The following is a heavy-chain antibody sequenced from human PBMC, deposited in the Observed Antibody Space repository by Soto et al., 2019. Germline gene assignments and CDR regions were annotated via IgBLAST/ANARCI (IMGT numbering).Heavy chain of an antibody. V-gene: IGHV4-38-2*01. J-gene: IGHJ4*02. D-gene: IGHD3-10*01. CDR1: GYSINSDYY. CDR3: AKRGYYPSGKINLFDS. CDR2: VDHSGRT. Sequence: SETLSLTCAVSGYSINSDYYWGWIRQPPGKGLEWIGSVDHSGRTYYSPSLRSRLTIFIDTSKNQFSLRLTSVTAADTAMYFCAKRGYYPSGKINLFDSWGPGTLVTVSS.